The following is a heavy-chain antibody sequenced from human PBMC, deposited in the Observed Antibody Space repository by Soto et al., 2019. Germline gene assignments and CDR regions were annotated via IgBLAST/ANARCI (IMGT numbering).Heavy chain of an antibody. D-gene: IGHD3-3*02. CDR1: GYKFGSAW. V-gene: IGHV5-51*01. CDR3: ARQLSHICDS. Sequence: GESLKISCKGVGYKFGSAWIGWVRQMPGKGLEWMGIIKPGTSDIRYSPSCRGHVTISADEAVSTAYLQWSSLKASDTAMYYCARQLSHICDSWGHGTQVTVSS. J-gene: IGHJ5*01. CDR2: IKPGTSDI.